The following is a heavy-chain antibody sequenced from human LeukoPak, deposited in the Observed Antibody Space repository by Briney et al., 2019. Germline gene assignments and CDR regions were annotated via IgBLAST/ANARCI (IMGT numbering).Heavy chain of an antibody. CDR2: INHSGST. Sequence: SETLSLTCTVSGGSISSSHYYWSWIRQPPGKGLEWIGEINHSGSTNYNPSLKSRVTISVDTSKNQFSLKLSSVTAADTAVYYCARRNYYGSGSYYNLYYYYYYMDVWGKGTTVTISS. D-gene: IGHD3-10*01. CDR1: GGSISSSHYY. V-gene: IGHV4-39*07. CDR3: ARRNYYGSGSYYNLYYYYYYMDV. J-gene: IGHJ6*03.